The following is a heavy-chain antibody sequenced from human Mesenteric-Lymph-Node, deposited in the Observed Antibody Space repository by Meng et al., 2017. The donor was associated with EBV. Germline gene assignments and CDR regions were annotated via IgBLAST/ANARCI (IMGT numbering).Heavy chain of an antibody. CDR2: IFPTGGT. CDR3: AREGEVGYYESSGYYY. CDR1: GGSISSSNW. J-gene: IGHJ4*02. Sequence: QVQLKESGPGLVKPSGTLSLTCAVSGGSISSSNWWTWVRQPPGKGLEWIGEIFPTGGTNYNPSLKSRVTISVDKSKNQFSLKLSSVTAADTAVYYCAREGEVGYYESSGYYYWGQGTLVTVSS. V-gene: IGHV4-4*02. D-gene: IGHD3-22*01.